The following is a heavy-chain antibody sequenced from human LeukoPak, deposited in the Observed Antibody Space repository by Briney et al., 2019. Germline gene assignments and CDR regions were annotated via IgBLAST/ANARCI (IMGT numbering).Heavy chain of an antibody. Sequence: PGGSLRLSCAASGFTFSSYSMNWVRQAPGKGLEWVSSISSSSSYIYYADSVKGRFTVSRDNAKNSLYLQMNSLRAEDTAVYYCARMGIGDYFDYWGQGTLVTVSS. D-gene: IGHD4-17*01. V-gene: IGHV3-21*04. CDR2: ISSSSSYI. CDR1: GFTFSSYS. J-gene: IGHJ4*02. CDR3: ARMGIGDYFDY.